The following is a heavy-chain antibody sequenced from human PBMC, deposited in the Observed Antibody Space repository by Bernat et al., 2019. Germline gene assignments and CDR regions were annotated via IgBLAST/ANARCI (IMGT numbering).Heavy chain of an antibody. CDR3: ARDRGYSSGPPDY. D-gene: IGHD6-19*01. CDR2: ISSSSSYI. V-gene: IGHV3-21*01. Sequence: VQLQQWGAGLLKPSETLSLTCAVYGGSFSGYYWSWIRQPPGKGLEWVSSISSSSSYIYYADSVKGRFTISRDNAKNSLYLQMNSLRAEDTAVYYCARDRGYSSGPPDYWGQGTLVTVSS. CDR1: GGSFSGYY. J-gene: IGHJ4*02.